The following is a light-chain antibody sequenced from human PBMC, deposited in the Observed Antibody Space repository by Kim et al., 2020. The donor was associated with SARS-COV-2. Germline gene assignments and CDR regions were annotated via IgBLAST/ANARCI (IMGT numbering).Light chain of an antibody. Sequence: LSPGERATLSCRASQSVNSRYLAWYQVKPGQAPRLLIFGASSWATGVPDRFSGSGSGTDFTLTISSLEPEDFAVYYCQQYGTLPYTFGQGTKL. CDR1: QSVNSRY. V-gene: IGKV3-20*01. CDR2: GAS. CDR3: QQYGTLPYT. J-gene: IGKJ2*01.